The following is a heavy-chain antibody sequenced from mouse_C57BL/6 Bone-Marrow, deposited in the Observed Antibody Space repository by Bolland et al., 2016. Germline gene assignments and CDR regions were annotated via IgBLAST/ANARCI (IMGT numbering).Heavy chain of an antibody. CDR2: GT. J-gene: IGHJ2*01. D-gene: IGHD1-1*01. CDR3: AKSLLQGYLDY. Sequence: GTSYNQKFKGKATLTVDKSSSTAYMELRSLTSEDSAVYYCAKSLLQGYLDYWGQGTT. V-gene: IGHV1-26*01.